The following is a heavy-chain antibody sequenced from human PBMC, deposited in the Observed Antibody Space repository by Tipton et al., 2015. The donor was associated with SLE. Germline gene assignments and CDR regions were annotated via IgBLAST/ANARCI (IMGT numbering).Heavy chain of an antibody. J-gene: IGHJ6*02. CDR1: GDSMSSYY. CDR2: ISFSGGT. CDR3: ARSGDYGGIYYYGLDV. Sequence: TLSLTCTVSGDSMSSYYWNWIRLSPGKGLEWIGYISFSGGTNHNPSLKSRLAISIDTSKNQFSLRLSSVTAADTAVYFCARSGDYGGIYYYGLDVWGQGTTVTVSS. D-gene: IGHD4-23*01. V-gene: IGHV4-59*01.